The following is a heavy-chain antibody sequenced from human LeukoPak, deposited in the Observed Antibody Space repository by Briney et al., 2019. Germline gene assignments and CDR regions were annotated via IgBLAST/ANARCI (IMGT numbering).Heavy chain of an antibody. D-gene: IGHD3-3*01. CDR2: ISSSSSYV. CDR3: ARDHAYYDFWSGYSYFDY. CDR1: GFTFSSYS. J-gene: IGHJ4*02. V-gene: IGHV3-21*01. Sequence: GGSLRLSCAASGFTFSSYSTNWVRQAPGKGLEWVSSISSSSSYVYYADSVKGRFTISRDNAKNSLYLQMNSLRAEDTAVYYCARDHAYYDFWSGYSYFDYWGQGTLVTVSS.